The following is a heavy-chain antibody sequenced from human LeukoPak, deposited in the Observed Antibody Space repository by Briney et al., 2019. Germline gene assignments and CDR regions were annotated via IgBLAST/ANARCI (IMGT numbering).Heavy chain of an antibody. CDR3: ATTDSSGYYFSNFDY. CDR1: GYTLTELS. V-gene: IGHV1-24*01. Sequence: GASVKVSCKVSGYTLTELSMHWVRQAPGKGLEWMGGFDPEDGETIYAQKFQGRVTMTEDTSTDTAYMELSSLRSEDTAVYYCATTDSSGYYFSNFDYWGQGTLVTVSS. CDR2: FDPEDGET. J-gene: IGHJ4*02. D-gene: IGHD3-22*01.